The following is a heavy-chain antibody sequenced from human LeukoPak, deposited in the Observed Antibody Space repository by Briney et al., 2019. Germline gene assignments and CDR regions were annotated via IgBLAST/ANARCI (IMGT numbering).Heavy chain of an antibody. V-gene: IGHV1-18*01. D-gene: IGHD3-10*01. CDR3: ARDRPLRGLDY. Sequence: ASVKVSCKASGYTFINYGISWVRQAPGQGLEWVGWISANNGDTNYPQKLQGRVTMTTDTSTSTAYMELRSLRSDDTAVYYCARDRPLRGLDYWGQGTLVIVSS. J-gene: IGHJ4*02. CDR1: GYTFINYG. CDR2: ISANNGDT.